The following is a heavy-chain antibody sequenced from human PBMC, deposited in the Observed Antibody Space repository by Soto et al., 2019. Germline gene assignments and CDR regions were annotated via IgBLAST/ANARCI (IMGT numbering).Heavy chain of an antibody. CDR1: GFSLSNAGLG. Sequence: QVTVKESGPVLVKPTETLTLTCTVSGFSLSNAGLGVSWIRQPPGKALEWLAHIFSNDEKSYSKSLKSRLTISKDPSKSHVVLIMTNMDPVDTATYYCASTYSTSLYWFDPWGQGTLVTVSS. CDR2: IFSNDEK. D-gene: IGHD6-13*01. V-gene: IGHV2-26*04. J-gene: IGHJ5*02. CDR3: ASTYSTSLYWFDP.